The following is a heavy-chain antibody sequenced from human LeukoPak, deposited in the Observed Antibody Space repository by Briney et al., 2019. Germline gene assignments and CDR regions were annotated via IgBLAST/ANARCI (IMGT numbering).Heavy chain of an antibody. CDR2: IFPGDSGT. V-gene: IGHV5-51*01. J-gene: IGHJ6*02. CDR3: ARLGDYATYYYYGMDV. D-gene: IGHD3-16*01. Sequence: GESLKISCKGSGFSFTSYWIAWVRQMPGKGLEWMGIIFPGDSGTRYSPSFQGQVTISADTSISAAYLQWSSLKASDTATYYCARLGDYATYYYYGMDVWGQGTTVTVSS. CDR1: GFSFTSYW.